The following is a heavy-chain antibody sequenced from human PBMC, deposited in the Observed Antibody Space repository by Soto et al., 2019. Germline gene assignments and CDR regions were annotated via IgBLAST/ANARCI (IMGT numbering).Heavy chain of an antibody. D-gene: IGHD1-26*01. CDR2: ISTTGSVT. Sequence: GGPLRLSCAAPGFTFSDYYMSWIRQAPGKELEWDLFISTTGSVTNYEDSLKGRFTIYRDNANNSRYLQINSLRGDDAAVYYYARAQWELEYWGQGTLVTVSS. CDR3: ARAQWELEY. J-gene: IGHJ4*02. CDR1: GFTFSDYY. V-gene: IGHV3-11*06.